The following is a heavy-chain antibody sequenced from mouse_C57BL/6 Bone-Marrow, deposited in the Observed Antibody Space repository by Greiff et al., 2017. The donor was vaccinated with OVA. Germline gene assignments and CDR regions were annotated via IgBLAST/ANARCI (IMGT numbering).Heavy chain of an antibody. J-gene: IGHJ2*01. D-gene: IGHD1-1*02. CDR3: ARKSTPRQTNMVFDY. V-gene: IGHV1-55*01. Sequence: QVQLQQSGAELVKPGASVKMSCKASGYTFTSYWITWVKQRPGQGLEWIGDIYPGSGSTNYNEKFKSKATLTVDTSSSTAYMQLSSLTSEDSAVYYCARKSTPRQTNMVFDYWGQGTTLTVSS. CDR1: GYTFTSYW. CDR2: IYPGSGST.